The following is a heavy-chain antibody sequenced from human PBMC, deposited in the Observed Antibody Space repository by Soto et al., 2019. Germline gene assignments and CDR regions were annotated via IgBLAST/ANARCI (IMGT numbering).Heavy chain of an antibody. CDR3: ARHLVGTQLWLMPFDY. D-gene: IGHD5-18*01. CDR2: ISYRGST. Sequence: SETLSLTCTVSGDSISNSGYYWGWIRQPPGKGLEWIGSISYRGSTYYNPSLKSRVTISADTSKNQLSLKLSSVTAADTAVFYCARHLVGTQLWLMPFDYWGQGTLVTVSS. CDR1: GDSISNSGYY. J-gene: IGHJ4*02. V-gene: IGHV4-39*01.